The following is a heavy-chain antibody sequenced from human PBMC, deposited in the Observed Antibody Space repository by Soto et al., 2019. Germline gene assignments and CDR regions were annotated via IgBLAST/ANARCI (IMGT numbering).Heavy chain of an antibody. D-gene: IGHD3-22*01. Sequence: GGSLRLSCAASGFTFSSYWMHWVRQAPGKGLVWVSRINSDGSSTSYADSVKGRFTISRDNAKNTLYLQMNSLRAEDTAVYYCARAGGYYDSSGYYYDMNFDYWGQGTLVTVSS. CDR2: INSDGSST. J-gene: IGHJ4*02. CDR1: GFTFSSYW. V-gene: IGHV3-74*01. CDR3: ARAGGYYDSSGYYYDMNFDY.